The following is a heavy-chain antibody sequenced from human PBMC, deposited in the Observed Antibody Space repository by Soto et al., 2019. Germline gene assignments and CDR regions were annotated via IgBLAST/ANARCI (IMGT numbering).Heavy chain of an antibody. CDR3: ARMAARLSYGMDV. J-gene: IGHJ6*02. V-gene: IGHV3-11*01. D-gene: IGHD6-6*01. CDR1: GFTFSDYC. CDR2: ISSSGSTI. Sequence: PGGFLRLSCAASGFTFSDYCMSWIRQAPGKGLEWVSYISSSGSTIYYADSVKGRFTISRDNAKNSLNLQMNSLRAEDTAVYYCARMAARLSYGMDVWGQGTTVTVSS.